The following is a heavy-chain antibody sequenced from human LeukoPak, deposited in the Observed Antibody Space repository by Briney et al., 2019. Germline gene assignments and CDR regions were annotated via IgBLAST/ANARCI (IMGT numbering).Heavy chain of an antibody. Sequence: SETLSLTCAVYGGSFSGYYWSWIRQPPGKGLEWIGEINHSGSTNYNPSLKSRVTISVDTSKNQFSLKLSSVTAADTAVYYCAGDYYDSSGYYHWGQGTLVTVSS. CDR3: AGDYYDSSGYYH. V-gene: IGHV4-34*01. CDR1: GGSFSGYY. CDR2: INHSGST. J-gene: IGHJ5*02. D-gene: IGHD3-22*01.